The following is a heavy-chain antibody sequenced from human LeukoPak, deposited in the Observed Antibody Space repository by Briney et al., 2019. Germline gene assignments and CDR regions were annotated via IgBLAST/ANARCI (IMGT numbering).Heavy chain of an antibody. J-gene: IGHJ6*03. V-gene: IGHV1-24*01. CDR3: AAWAGRGNVRQGYYYYYMDV. CDR2: VDLEDGEA. Sequence: ASVKVSCEVSGYTLTELAMHWGRQAPGGGLEWMGDVDLEDGEAIYPQKFQGRVTLTQDTSTDPAYMELSSLRSEDTAVYYCAAWAGRGNVRQGYYYYYMDVWGKGTTVTVS. CDR1: GYTLTELA. D-gene: IGHD1-26*01.